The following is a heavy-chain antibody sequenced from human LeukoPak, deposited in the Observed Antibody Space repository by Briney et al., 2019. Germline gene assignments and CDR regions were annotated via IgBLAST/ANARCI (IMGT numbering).Heavy chain of an antibody. CDR2: ISAYNGNT. V-gene: IGHV1-18*01. Sequence: ASVKVSCKASGYTFTSYGINWVQQAPGQGLEWMGWISAYNGNTKYAQSLQGRVTMTTDTSTSTAHMELRSLRSDDTAVYYCARGDEQRECDYWGQGTLVTVSS. CDR3: ARGDEQRECDY. D-gene: IGHD6-25*01. CDR1: GYTFTSYG. J-gene: IGHJ4*02.